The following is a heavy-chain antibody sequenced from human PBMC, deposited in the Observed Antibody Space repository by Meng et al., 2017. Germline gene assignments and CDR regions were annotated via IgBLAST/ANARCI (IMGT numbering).Heavy chain of an antibody. Sequence: QVQLVQAGVGVKKPGSSGKVSCKASGGTFSSYAISWVRQAPGQGLEWMGGIIPIFGTANYAQKFQGRVTITADESTSTAYMELSSLRSEDTAVYYCARDSDSSSWYDYFGYWGQGTLVTVSS. CDR3: ARDSDSSSWYDYFGY. CDR1: GGTFSSYA. D-gene: IGHD6-13*01. J-gene: IGHJ4*02. V-gene: IGHV1-69*01. CDR2: IIPIFGTA.